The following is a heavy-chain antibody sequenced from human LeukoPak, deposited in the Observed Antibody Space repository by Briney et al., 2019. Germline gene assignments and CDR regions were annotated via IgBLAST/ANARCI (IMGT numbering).Heavy chain of an antibody. CDR3: AARPLYSGYDSYFDY. V-gene: IGHV4-4*09. CDR2: IYTSGST. J-gene: IGHJ4*02. Sequence: SETLSLTCTVSGGSISSYYWSWIRQPPGKGLDWIGYIYTSGSTNYNPSLKSRVTISVDTSKNQFYLKLSSVTAADTAVYYCAARPLYSGYDSYFDYWGQGTLVTVSS. D-gene: IGHD5-12*01. CDR1: GGSISSYY.